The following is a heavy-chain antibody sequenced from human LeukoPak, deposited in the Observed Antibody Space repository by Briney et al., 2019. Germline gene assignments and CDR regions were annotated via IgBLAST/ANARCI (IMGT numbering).Heavy chain of an antibody. D-gene: IGHD5-12*01. Sequence: SETLSLTCTVSGNSISSGDNYWSWIRQPAGKGLEWIGRVYTSGSTNYNPSLKSRVTISVDTSKNQFSLKLSSVTAADTAIYFCARGMAAAYDYNWFDSWGQGTLVTVSS. V-gene: IGHV4-61*02. CDR3: ARGMAAAYDYNWFDS. CDR2: VYTSGST. J-gene: IGHJ5*01. CDR1: GNSISSGDNY.